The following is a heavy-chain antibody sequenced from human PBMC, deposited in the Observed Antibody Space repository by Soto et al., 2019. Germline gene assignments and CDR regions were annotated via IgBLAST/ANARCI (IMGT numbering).Heavy chain of an antibody. Sequence: PSETLSLTCTVSGGSISSSSYYWGWIRQPPGKGLGWIGSIYYSGSTYYNPSLKSRVTISVDTSKNQFSLKLSSVTAADTAVYYCASSGSGDSGYDFGVYFFDYWGQGTLVTVS. CDR3: ASSGSGDSGYDFGVYFFDY. D-gene: IGHD5-12*01. J-gene: IGHJ4*02. CDR2: IYYSGST. V-gene: IGHV4-39*01. CDR1: GGSISSSSYY.